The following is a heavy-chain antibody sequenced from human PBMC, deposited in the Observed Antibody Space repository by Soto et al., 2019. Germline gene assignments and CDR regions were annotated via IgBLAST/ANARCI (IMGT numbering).Heavy chain of an antibody. CDR1: GDSINSDSYY. CDR2: IYYRGTT. Sequence: QLQLQESGPGLVKPSETLSLTCSVSGDSINSDSYYWGWIRQPPGKGLEWIGSIYYRGTTYYNPSLKTRLTIPLDKSKSQFSLKLNSVTAADSAVYFCARLEGLATISYYFDYWGQGTLVTVSS. J-gene: IGHJ4*02. V-gene: IGHV4-39*01. D-gene: IGHD3-9*01. CDR3: ARLEGLATISYYFDY.